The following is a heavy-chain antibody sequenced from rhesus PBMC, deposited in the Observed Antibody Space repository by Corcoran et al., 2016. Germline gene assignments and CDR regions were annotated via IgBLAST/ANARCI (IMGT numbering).Heavy chain of an antibody. Sequence: QVQLQESGPGLVKPSETLSVTCAVSGGSISSSYWSWIRQAPGKGLEWIGYIYGIGSSTNYNPSLKSRVTLSVDTSKNQLSLKLSSVTTADTAVYYCARDDYGNSDYWGQGVLVTVSS. J-gene: IGHJ4*01. V-gene: IGHV4-169*02. CDR2: IYGIGSST. CDR3: ARDDYGNSDY. CDR1: GGSISSSY. D-gene: IGHD4-35*01.